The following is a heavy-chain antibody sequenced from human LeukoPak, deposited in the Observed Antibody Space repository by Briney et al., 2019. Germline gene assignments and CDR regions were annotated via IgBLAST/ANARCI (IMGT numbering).Heavy chain of an antibody. CDR2: IYTSGST. J-gene: IGHJ5*02. CDR3: ARERIVVVPAALHWFDP. V-gene: IGHV4-4*07. D-gene: IGHD2-2*01. Sequence: PSETLSLTCTVSGGSISSYYWIWIRQPAGKGLDWIGRIYTSGSTNYNPSLKSRVTMSVDTSKNQFSLKLSSVTAADTAVYYCARERIVVVPAALHWFDPWGQGTVFAVSS. CDR1: GGSISSYY.